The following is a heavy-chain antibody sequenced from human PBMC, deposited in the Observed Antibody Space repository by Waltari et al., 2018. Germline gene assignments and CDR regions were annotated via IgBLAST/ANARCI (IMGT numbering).Heavy chain of an antibody. D-gene: IGHD3-3*01. CDR3: AKSDFDLSTGDAHYGLDV. Sequence: EVQLVESGGGLVQPGGSLRLSCVASGFSFRSYAMNWVRQTPRKGPECVSVISVRGGFINYADAFEGRFTVSRDNSKNTLYLEMNSLRVEDTAVYYCAKSDFDLSTGDAHYGLDVWGTGATVIVSS. CDR1: GFSFRSYA. V-gene: IGHV3-23*04. CDR2: ISVRGGFI. J-gene: IGHJ6*04.